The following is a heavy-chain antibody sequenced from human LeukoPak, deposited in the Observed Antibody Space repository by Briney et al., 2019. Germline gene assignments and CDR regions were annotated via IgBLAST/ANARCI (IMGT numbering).Heavy chain of an antibody. J-gene: IGHJ5*02. CDR2: ICISGST. CDR1: GGSISDSTYY. V-gene: IGHV4-61*02. D-gene: IGHD6-13*01. CDR3: ARARDRIAANWFDP. Sequence: KTSETLSLTCTVSGGSISDSTYYWSWIRQPAGKRLEGIGCICISGSTNYNPSLKSRFTISVATSKNQLSLKLSSVPAADTAVYYCARARDRIAANWFDPWGQGTLVTVSS.